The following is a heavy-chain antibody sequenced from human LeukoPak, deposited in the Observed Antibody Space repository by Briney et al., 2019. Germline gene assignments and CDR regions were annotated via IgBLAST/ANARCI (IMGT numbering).Heavy chain of an antibody. CDR3: AGPSLY. J-gene: IGHJ4*02. V-gene: IGHV4-34*01. CDR1: GGSFSGYY. Sequence: SETLSLTCAVYGGSFSGYYWSWIRQPPGKGLEWIEEINHSGSTNYNPSLKSRVTISVDTSKNQFSLKLSSVTAADTAVYYCAGPSLYWAQGPLVPVSS. CDR2: INHSGST.